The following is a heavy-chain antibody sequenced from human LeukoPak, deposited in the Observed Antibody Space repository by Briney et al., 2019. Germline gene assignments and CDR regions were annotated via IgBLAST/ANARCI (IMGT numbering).Heavy chain of an antibody. CDR2: INHSGST. J-gene: IGHJ6*02. CDR1: GGSISIYY. Sequence: RPSETLSLTCTVSGGSISIYYWSWIRQPPGKGLEWIGEINHSGSTNYNPSLKSRVTISVDTSKNQFSLKLSSVTAADTAVYYCARGPISSYYDFWSGYYTYYGMDVWGQGTTVTVSS. V-gene: IGHV4-34*01. CDR3: ARGPISSYYDFWSGYYTYYGMDV. D-gene: IGHD3-3*01.